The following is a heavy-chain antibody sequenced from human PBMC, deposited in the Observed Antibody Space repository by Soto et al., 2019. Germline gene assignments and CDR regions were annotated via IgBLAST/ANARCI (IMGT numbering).Heavy chain of an antibody. CDR2: IYHSGST. Sequence: PGETLSLTCAVSGGSIISSNWWSWVRQPPGNGLEWIGEIYHSGSTNYNPSLKRRVTISVDKSKNQFSLKLSSVTAADTAVYYCARTRKDTAIDDPYYYYGMDVWGQGSTVTVSS. J-gene: IGHJ6*02. V-gene: IGHV4-4*02. D-gene: IGHD5-18*01. CDR1: GGSIISSNW. CDR3: ARTRKDTAIDDPYYYYGMDV.